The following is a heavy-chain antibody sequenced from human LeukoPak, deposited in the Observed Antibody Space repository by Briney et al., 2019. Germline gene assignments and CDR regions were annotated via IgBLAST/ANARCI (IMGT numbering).Heavy chain of an antibody. V-gene: IGHV3-48*03. CDR3: ARVGLRPRAFDY. D-gene: IGHD5-12*01. Sequence: PGGSLRLSCAASGFTFSSYEMNWVRQAPGKGLEWVSYISSSGSTIYYADSVKGRFTISRDNAKNSLYLQMNSLRAEDTAAYYCARVGLRPRAFDYWGQGTLVTVSS. CDR1: GFTFSSYE. J-gene: IGHJ4*02. CDR2: ISSSGSTI.